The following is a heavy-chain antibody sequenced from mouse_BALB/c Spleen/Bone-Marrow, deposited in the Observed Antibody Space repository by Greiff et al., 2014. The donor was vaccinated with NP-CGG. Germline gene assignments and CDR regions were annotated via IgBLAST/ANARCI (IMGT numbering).Heavy chain of an antibody. J-gene: IGHJ1*01. Sequence: VQRVESGPGLVAPSQSLFITCTVSGFSLTSYDINWIRQPPGKGLEWLGVIWTGGGTNYNSAFMSRLSISKDNSKSQVFLKMNSLQTDDTAIYYCVREGAYYGDYDWYFDVWGAGTTVTVSS. D-gene: IGHD2-13*01. CDR3: VREGAYYGDYDWYFDV. V-gene: IGHV2-9-2*01. CDR2: IWTGGGT. CDR1: GFSLTSYD.